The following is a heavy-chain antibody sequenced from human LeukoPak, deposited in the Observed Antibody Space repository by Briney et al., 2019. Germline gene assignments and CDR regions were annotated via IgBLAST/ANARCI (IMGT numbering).Heavy chain of an antibody. D-gene: IGHD5-12*01. V-gene: IGHV4-39*07. Sequence: PSETLSLTCTVSGGSISSSSYYWGWIRQPPGKGLEWIGSIYYSGSTYYNPSLKSRVTISVDTSKNQFSLKLSSVAAADTAVYYCARVPRGYSGYAGAFDIWGQGTMVTVSS. CDR2: IYYSGST. CDR1: GGSISSSSYY. CDR3: ARVPRGYSGYAGAFDI. J-gene: IGHJ3*02.